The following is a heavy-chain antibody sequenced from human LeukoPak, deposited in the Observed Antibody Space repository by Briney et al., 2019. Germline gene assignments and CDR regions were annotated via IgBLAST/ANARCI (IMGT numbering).Heavy chain of an antibody. V-gene: IGHV3-33*01. CDR3: AREAGNYYDSSGYYSPYFDY. D-gene: IGHD3-22*01. J-gene: IGHJ4*02. CDR1: GFTFSSYG. Sequence: GGSLRLSCAASGFTFSSYGMHWVRQAPGKGLEWVAVIWYDGSNKYYADSVKGRFTISRDNSKNTLYLQMSSLRAEDTAVYYCAREAGNYYDSSGYYSPYFDYWGQGTLVTVSS. CDR2: IWYDGSNK.